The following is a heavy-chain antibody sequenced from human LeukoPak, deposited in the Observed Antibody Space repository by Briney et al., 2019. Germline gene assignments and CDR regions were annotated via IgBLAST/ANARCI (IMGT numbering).Heavy chain of an antibody. CDR3: ATGHYYDSSGYYPLPDAFDI. V-gene: IGHV3-74*03. D-gene: IGHD3-22*01. J-gene: IGHJ3*02. CDR2: INSDGRST. Sequence: PGGSLRLSCAASGFPLSGYWMHWVRQGPGKGLVWVSRINSDGRSTAYADSVKGRFTISRDNAKNILYLQMNSLRAEDTAVYHCATGHYYDSSGYYPLPDAFDIWGQGTMVTVSS. CDR1: GFPLSGYW.